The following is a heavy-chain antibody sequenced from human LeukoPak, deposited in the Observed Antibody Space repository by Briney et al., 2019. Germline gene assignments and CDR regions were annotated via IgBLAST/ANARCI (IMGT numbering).Heavy chain of an antibody. V-gene: IGHV3-21*01. CDR1: GFIFRNFA. Sequence: GGSLRLSCAASGFIFRNFAMQWVRQAPGKGLEWVSSISSSSSYIYYADSVKGRFTISRDNAKNSLYLQMNSLRAEDTAVYYCARAAVALDYWGQGTLVTVSS. CDR3: ARAAVALDY. D-gene: IGHD6-19*01. J-gene: IGHJ4*02. CDR2: ISSSSSYI.